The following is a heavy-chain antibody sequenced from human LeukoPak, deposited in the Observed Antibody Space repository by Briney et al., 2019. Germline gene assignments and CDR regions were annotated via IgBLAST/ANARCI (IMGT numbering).Heavy chain of an antibody. D-gene: IGHD3-10*01. V-gene: IGHV3-74*01. J-gene: IGHJ4*02. CDR3: ARKGPGSGFDY. Sequence: GGSLRLSCAASGFTFGSSWMQWVRQAPGKGLVWGSRINTDGSTTSNADYADSVKGRFTISRDNAKNTLYLQMNSLRAEDTAVYYCARKGPGSGFDYWGQGTLVTVSS. CDR1: GFTFGSSW. CDR2: INTDGSTT.